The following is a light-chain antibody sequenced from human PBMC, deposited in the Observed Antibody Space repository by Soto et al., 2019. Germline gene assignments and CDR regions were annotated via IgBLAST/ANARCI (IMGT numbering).Light chain of an antibody. CDR3: QQSDDWPTT. Sequence: EIVMTQSPVTLSVFPWERATLSCRASQSVGATVAWYHQTPGQAPRLHISGASTRATGVPARVSASGSGTAFTLTITSLQSDDFGVYYCQQSDDWPTTFGQGTRVEIK. CDR1: QSVGAT. J-gene: IGKJ1*01. CDR2: GAS. V-gene: IGKV3-15*01.